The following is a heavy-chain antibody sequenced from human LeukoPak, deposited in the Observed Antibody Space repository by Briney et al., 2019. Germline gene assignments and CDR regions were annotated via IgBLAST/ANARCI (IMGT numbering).Heavy chain of an antibody. CDR2: IGTSSTTI. CDR3: ARFAAGGSYYYYMVV. Sequence: QPGGSLRLSCAASGFTFSSYTMNWVRQPPGKGLEWVSNIGTSSTTIYYADSVKGRFTISRDNAKNSLYLQMNSLRADDTAVYYCARFAAGGSYYYYMVVWGKGTTVTVSS. D-gene: IGHD6-25*01. V-gene: IGHV3-48*01. J-gene: IGHJ6*03. CDR1: GFTFSSYT.